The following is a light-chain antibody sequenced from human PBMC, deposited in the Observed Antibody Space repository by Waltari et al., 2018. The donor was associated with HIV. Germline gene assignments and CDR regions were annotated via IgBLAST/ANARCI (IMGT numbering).Light chain of an antibody. Sequence: DIHMGQSPPTLPASIGDRVNITCRASQNVGAWLAWYQKKPGEAPNLLIYKATNVEGGVPSRFSGSASGTDFTLTIDSLHPDDFATYYCHQYSDYLGSFGQGTKVEVK. J-gene: IGKJ1*01. V-gene: IGKV1-5*03. CDR3: HQYSDYLGS. CDR1: QNVGAW. CDR2: KAT.